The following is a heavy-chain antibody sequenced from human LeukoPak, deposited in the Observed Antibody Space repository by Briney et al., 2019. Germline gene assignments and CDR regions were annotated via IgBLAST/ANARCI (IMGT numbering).Heavy chain of an antibody. Sequence: GESLKISCKGSGYIFTSYWIGWVRQLPGKGLEWMGIIYPGDSDTRYSPSFQGQVTISADKSISTAYLQWSSLKASDTAMYYCARPRGAAAGSYYFDYWGQGTLVTVSS. CDR3: ARPRGAAAGSYYFDY. V-gene: IGHV5-51*01. J-gene: IGHJ4*02. CDR2: IYPGDSDT. CDR1: GYIFTSYW. D-gene: IGHD6-13*01.